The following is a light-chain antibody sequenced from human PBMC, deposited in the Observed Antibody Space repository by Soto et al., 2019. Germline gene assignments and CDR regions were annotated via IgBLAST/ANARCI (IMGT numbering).Light chain of an antibody. CDR3: QQYNSYQFT. J-gene: IGKJ2*01. Sequence: DIQVTHSPSTRSASVGDRVTIPCRARPRVSHWLAWYPPKPGKAPKALFYDACTLEKGVPSRFSRSGSETDFTLTISRLQPLDFATYYCQQYNSYQFTFGKWNK. CDR2: DAC. V-gene: IGKV1-5*01. CDR1: PRVSHW.